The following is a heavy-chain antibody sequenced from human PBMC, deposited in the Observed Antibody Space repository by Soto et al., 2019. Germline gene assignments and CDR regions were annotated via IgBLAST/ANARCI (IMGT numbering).Heavy chain of an antibody. D-gene: IGHD6-13*01. V-gene: IGHV3-48*01. CDR1: GFTFSSYN. CDR2: ISISSSTI. Sequence: EVQLVESGGGLVQPGGSLRLSCAASGFTFSSYNMNWVRQAPGKGLEWVSYISISSSTIYYADSVKGRFTISRDNAKNSLYLQINSLRAEDTAVYYCARGEQQLSLRFDPWGQGTLVTVSS. J-gene: IGHJ5*02. CDR3: ARGEQQLSLRFDP.